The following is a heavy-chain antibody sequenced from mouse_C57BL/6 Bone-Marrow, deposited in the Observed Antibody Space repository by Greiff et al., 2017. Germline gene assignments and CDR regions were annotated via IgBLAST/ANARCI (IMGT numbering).Heavy chain of an antibody. J-gene: IGHJ2*01. V-gene: IGHV1-81*01. CDR2: IYPISGNT. CDR3: AGTYYCGSSYLDY. Sequence: QVQLQQSGAELARPGASVKLSCKASGYTFTSYGISWVKQRPGQGLEWIGEIYPISGNTYYNEKFKGKATLTADKSSSTAYMELSSLTSEDSAVYFGAGTYYCGSSYLDYWGQGTTLTVSS. CDR1: GYTFTSYG. D-gene: IGHD1-1*01.